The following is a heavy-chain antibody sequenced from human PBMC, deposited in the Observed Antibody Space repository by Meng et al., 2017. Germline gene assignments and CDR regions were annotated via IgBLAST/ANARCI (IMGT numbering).Heavy chain of an antibody. CDR3: ARGGGLDQRYEYYVMDV. V-gene: IGHV1-46*01. J-gene: IGHJ6*02. CDR2: INPSGGST. D-gene: IGHD3-10*01. Sequence: ASVKVSCKASGYTFTSYYMHWVRQAPGQGLEWMGIINPSGGSTSYAQKFQGRVTMTRDTSTSTVYMELSSLRSEDTAVYYCARGGGLDQRYEYYVMDVWGQGTTVTVSS. CDR1: GYTFTSYY.